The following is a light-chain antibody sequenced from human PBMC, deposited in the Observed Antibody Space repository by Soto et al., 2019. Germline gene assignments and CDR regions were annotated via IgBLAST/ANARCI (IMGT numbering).Light chain of an antibody. V-gene: IGLV2-14*01. CDR3: CSYTTSNTRQIV. CDR1: SSDVGGYNY. CDR2: DVS. Sequence: QAVVTQPACVSGSPGQSITISCIGTSSDVGGYNYVSWYQQHPGKAPKFMIYDVSNRPSGVSNRFSGSKSGNTASLTISGLQAEDEADYYCCSYTTSNTRQIVFGTGTKVTVL. J-gene: IGLJ1*01.